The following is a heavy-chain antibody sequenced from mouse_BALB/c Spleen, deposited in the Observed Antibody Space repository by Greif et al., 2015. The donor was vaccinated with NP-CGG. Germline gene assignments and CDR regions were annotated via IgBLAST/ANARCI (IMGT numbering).Heavy chain of an antibody. CDR2: INPGSGGT. D-gene: IGHD1-1*01. V-gene: IGHV1-54*01. J-gene: IGHJ2*01. Sequence: QVQLQQSGAELVRPGTSVKVSCKASGYAFTNYLIEWVKQRPGQGLEWIGVINPGSGGTNYNEKFKGKATLTADKSSSTACMQLSSLTSDDSTVYFCARGILRYGVIFDYWGQGTTLTVSS. CDR1: GYAFTNYL. CDR3: ARGILRYGVIFDY.